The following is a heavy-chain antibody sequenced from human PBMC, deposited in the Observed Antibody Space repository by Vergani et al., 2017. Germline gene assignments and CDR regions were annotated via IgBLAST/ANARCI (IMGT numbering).Heavy chain of an antibody. CDR3: ARARCIETCYMYNWLDS. Sequence: DVHLAESGGGFFQPGGSLRLSCSASVFSFNSYWMHWVRQVPGKGLLWVSRIKSDGSITAYADSVKGRFTISRDNAQNTLYLQMNSLRVEDTGVYYCARARCIETCYMYNWLDSWVQGTLVTVSS. V-gene: IGHV3-74*03. J-gene: IGHJ5*01. D-gene: IGHD3-9*01. CDR1: VFSFNSYW. CDR2: IKSDGSIT.